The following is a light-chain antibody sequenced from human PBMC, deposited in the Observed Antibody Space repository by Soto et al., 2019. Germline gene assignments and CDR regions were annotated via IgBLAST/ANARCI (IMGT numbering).Light chain of an antibody. V-gene: IGLV2-14*01. CDR3: SSYTSSSTRV. Sequence: QSALTQPASVSGSPGQSITISCTGTSSDVGAYNYVSWYQHHPGKAPKVMIYEVSNRPSGVSNRFSGSKSGNTASLTISGLQAEDEADYCCSSYTSSSTRVFGTGTKLTVL. CDR1: SSDVGAYNY. CDR2: EVS. J-gene: IGLJ1*01.